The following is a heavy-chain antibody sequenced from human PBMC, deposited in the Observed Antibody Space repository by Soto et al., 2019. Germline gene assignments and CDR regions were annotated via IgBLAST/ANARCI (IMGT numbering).Heavy chain of an antibody. CDR2: IIPIFGTA. CDR1: GGTFSSYA. V-gene: IGHV1-69*12. J-gene: IGHJ6*02. D-gene: IGHD1-7*01. Sequence: QVQPVQSGAEVKKPGSSVKVSCKASGGTFSSYAISWVRQAPGQGLEWMGGIIPIFGTANYAQKFQGRVTITADESTSTAYMELSSLRSEDTAVYYCASHGITGTWVYYYGMDVWGQGTTFTVSS. CDR3: ASHGITGTWVYYYGMDV.